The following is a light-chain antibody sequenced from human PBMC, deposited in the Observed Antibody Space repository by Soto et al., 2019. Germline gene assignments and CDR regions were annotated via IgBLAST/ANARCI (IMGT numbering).Light chain of an antibody. CDR2: TAS. V-gene: IGKV1-5*03. J-gene: IGKJ1*01. CDR3: QQYRDYPWT. CDR1: QSSGTW. Sequence: IPMTQSPSTVSASVGDRVAITCRASQSSGTWLAWYQQKRGKAPRFLIYTASTLLGGVPSRFSGRGSGTEYTLSHSSLQPDDFATYYCQQYRDYPWTFGEWKKVEIK.